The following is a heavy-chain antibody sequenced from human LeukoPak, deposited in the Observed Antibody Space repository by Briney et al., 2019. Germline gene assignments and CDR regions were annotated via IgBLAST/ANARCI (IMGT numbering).Heavy chain of an antibody. Sequence: PSETLSLTCTVSGGSISSSSYYWGWIRQPPGKGLEWIGYIYYRGSTNYNPSLKSRVTISVDTSKNKLSLKLTSVTAADTAMYYCARARGADFWNGYIDAFDVWGQGTMVTVSS. CDR3: ARARGADFWNGYIDAFDV. J-gene: IGHJ3*01. CDR2: IYYRGST. V-gene: IGHV4-61*05. D-gene: IGHD3-3*01. CDR1: GGSISSSSYY.